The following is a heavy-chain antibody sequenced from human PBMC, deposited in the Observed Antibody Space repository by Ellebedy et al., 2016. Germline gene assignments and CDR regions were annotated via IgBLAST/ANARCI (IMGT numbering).Heavy chain of an antibody. D-gene: IGHD4-11*01. CDR1: GFSLSTNAVV. CDR2: IYGHDDK. J-gene: IGHJ4*02. CDR3: AHRTTVTSVDY. V-gene: IGHV2-5*01. Sequence: SGPTLVKPTQTLTLTCTFSGFSLSTNAVVVGWVRQPLGKAPEWVAFIYGHDDKRYSPSLKSRLTITKDTSKNQVVLTMTNMDPVDTATYYCAHRTTVTSVDYWGQGTLVTVSS.